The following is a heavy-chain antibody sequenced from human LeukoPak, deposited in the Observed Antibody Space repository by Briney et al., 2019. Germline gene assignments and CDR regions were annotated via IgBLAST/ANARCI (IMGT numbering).Heavy chain of an antibody. Sequence: ASVKVSSKASGYTFTGYYMHWVRQAPGQGLEWMGWTNPNSGGTNYAQKFQGRVTMTRDTSISTAYMELSRLRSDDTAVYYCARDGVGGVYGDYGYFDLWGRGTLVTVSS. D-gene: IGHD4-17*01. CDR3: ARDGVGGVYGDYGYFDL. CDR2: TNPNSGGT. J-gene: IGHJ2*01. CDR1: GYTFTGYY. V-gene: IGHV1-2*02.